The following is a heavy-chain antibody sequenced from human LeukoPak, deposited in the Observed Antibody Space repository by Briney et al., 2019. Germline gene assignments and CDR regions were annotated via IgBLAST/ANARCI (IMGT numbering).Heavy chain of an antibody. J-gene: IGHJ2*01. Sequence: SETLSLTCNVSGGSISSSSYYWGWIRQPPGKGLEWIGSLDYSESTYYNPSLKSRVTISVDTSNNHFSLKLIPVTATDTAVYYCACLEGPRIDWYFDLWGRDTLVTVSS. CDR2: LDYSEST. V-gene: IGHV4-39*02. CDR1: GGSISSSSYY. D-gene: IGHD2-21*01. CDR3: ACLEGPRIDWYFDL.